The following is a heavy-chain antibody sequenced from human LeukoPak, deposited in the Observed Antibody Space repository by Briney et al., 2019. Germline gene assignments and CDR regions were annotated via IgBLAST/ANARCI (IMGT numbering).Heavy chain of an antibody. CDR2: IYYSGST. CDR3: ASTGGSSSWYFGY. V-gene: IGHV4-59*02. Sequence: SETLSLTCTVSGASVSSYYRSWIRQPPGKGLEWIGYIYYSGSTNYNPSLKSRVTISVDTSKNQFSLKLSSVTAAGTAVYYCASTGGSSSWYFGYWGQGTLVTVSS. J-gene: IGHJ4*02. CDR1: GASVSSYY. D-gene: IGHD6-13*01.